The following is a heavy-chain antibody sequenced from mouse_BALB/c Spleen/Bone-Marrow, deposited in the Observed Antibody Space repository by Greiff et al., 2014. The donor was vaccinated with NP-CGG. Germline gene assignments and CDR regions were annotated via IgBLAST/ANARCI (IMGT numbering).Heavy chain of an antibody. D-gene: IGHD1-1*01. V-gene: IGHV1S81*02. CDR2: INPTNGGT. J-gene: IGHJ1*01. CDR3: TRSNYGYWYFDV. Sequence: VQLQQSGAELVKPGASVKLSCKASGYTFTRYYMYWVKQRPGQGLEWIGEINPTNGGTNFNEKFKSKATLTVDKSSSTAYMQRSSLTSEDSAVYYCTRSNYGYWYFDVWGAGTTVTVSS. CDR1: GYTFTRYY.